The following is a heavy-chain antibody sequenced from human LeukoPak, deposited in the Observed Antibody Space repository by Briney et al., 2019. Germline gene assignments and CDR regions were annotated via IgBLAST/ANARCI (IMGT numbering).Heavy chain of an antibody. V-gene: IGHV3-48*03. Sequence: GSLRLSCAASGFTFSSYEMNWVRQAPGKGLEWVSYISSSGSTIYYADSVKGRFTISRDNAKNSLYLQMNSLRAEDTAVYYCARIGRWELFNYFDYWGQGTLVAVSS. CDR2: ISSSGSTI. D-gene: IGHD1-26*01. J-gene: IGHJ4*02. CDR3: ARIGRWELFNYFDY. CDR1: GFTFSSYE.